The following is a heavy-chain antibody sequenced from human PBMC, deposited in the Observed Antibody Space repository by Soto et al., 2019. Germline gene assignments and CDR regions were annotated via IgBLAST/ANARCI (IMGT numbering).Heavy chain of an antibody. D-gene: IGHD6-6*01. CDR3: ARDVEYSSSSGWFDP. CDR1: GGTFSSYA. Sequence: QVQLVQSGAEVKKPGPSVKVSCKASGGTFSSYAISWVRQAPGQGLEWMGEIIPIFGTANYAQKFQGRVTITADESTSTAYMERSSLRSEDTAVYYCARDVEYSSSSGWFDPWGQGTLVTVSS. CDR2: IIPIFGTA. J-gene: IGHJ5*02. V-gene: IGHV1-69*01.